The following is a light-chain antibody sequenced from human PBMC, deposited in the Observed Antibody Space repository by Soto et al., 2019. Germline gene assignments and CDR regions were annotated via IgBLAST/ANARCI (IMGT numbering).Light chain of an antibody. J-gene: IGLJ1*01. Sequence: YARTEPPSVSVAPGQTVRLRFWRHNIGSKRVHWYQQRPGQAPVLVVXDDNDRHSGIPERFSGSNSGDTATLTLSRVEAGDEADDYCQVWDSNSDHYVFGTGTTVA. CDR1: NIGSKR. CDR3: QVWDSNSDHYV. V-gene: IGLV3-21*02. CDR2: DDN.